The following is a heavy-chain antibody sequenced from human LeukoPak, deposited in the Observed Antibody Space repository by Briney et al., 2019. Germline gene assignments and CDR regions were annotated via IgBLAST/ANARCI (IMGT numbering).Heavy chain of an antibody. CDR3: ARDSRFLEWLLNSYYFDY. Sequence: ASVKVSCKASGGTFSSYAISWVRQAPGQGLEWMGWMNPNSGNTGYAQKFQGRVTITRNTSISTAYMELSSLRSEDTAVYYCARDSRFLEWLLNSYYFDYWGQGTLVTVSS. CDR1: GGTFSSYA. CDR2: MNPNSGNT. V-gene: IGHV1-8*03. D-gene: IGHD3-3*01. J-gene: IGHJ4*02.